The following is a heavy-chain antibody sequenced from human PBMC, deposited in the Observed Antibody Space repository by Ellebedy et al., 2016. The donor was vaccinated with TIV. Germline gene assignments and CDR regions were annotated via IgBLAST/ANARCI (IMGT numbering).Heavy chain of an antibody. CDR2: ISSNGGST. CDR1: GFTFSSYA. J-gene: IGHJ4*02. CDR3: ARVLDMGEQSQGFDY. V-gene: IGHV3-64*01. Sequence: PGGSLRLSCAASGFTFSSYAMHWVRQAPGKGLEYVSAISSNGGSTYYANSVKGRFTISRDNSRNTLYLQMGSLRAEDMAVYYCARVLDMGEQSQGFDYWGQGTLVTVSS. D-gene: IGHD2-2*03.